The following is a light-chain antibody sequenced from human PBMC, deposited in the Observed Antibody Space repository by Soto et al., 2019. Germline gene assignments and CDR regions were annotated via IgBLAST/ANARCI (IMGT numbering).Light chain of an antibody. CDR1: QYISNN. V-gene: IGKV3-15*01. CDR2: GAS. Sequence: EIAMTQSPATLSVSLGERATLSCRASQYISNNLAWYQQRPGQAPSLLIYGASTRATGVPARFSGSGSGTDFLLSISGLQSDDFATYYCQQYYTHLFTFGPGTKVDIK. J-gene: IGKJ3*01. CDR3: QQYYTHLFT.